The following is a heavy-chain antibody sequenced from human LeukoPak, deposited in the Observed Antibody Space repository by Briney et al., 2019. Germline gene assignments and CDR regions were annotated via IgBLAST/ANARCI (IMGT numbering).Heavy chain of an antibody. CDR1: GGPINRSPNS. D-gene: IGHD5-18*01. J-gene: IGHJ4*02. CDR3: ARHDGYNYARIDY. Sequence: SETLSLTCNVSGGPINRSPNSWGWIRQPPGKGLEWIGFLFYGGDTYYNPSLKSRVAISVDTFKNQFSLKLTSVTAADTAVYFCARHDGYNYARIDYWGQGTLVTVSS. V-gene: IGHV4-39*01. CDR2: LFYGGDT.